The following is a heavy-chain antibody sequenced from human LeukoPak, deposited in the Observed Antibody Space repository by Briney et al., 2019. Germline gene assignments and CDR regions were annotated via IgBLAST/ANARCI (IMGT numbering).Heavy chain of an antibody. V-gene: IGHV1-2*02. CDR1: GYTFTGYY. J-gene: IGHJ6*03. D-gene: IGHD6-13*01. Sequence: ASVKVSCKASGYTFTGYYMHWVRQAPGQGLEWMGWINPNSGGTNYAQKFQGRVTMTRDTSISTAYMELSRLRSDDTAVYYCARDSASAGDAETRGPYYMDVWGKGTTVTVSS. CDR3: ARDSASAGDAETRGPYYMDV. CDR2: INPNSGGT.